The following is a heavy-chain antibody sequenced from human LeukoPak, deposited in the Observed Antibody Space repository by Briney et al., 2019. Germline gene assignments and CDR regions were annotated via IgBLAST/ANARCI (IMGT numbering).Heavy chain of an antibody. Sequence: SETLSLTCTVSGGSISSSSYYWGWIRQPPGKGLEWIGSIYYSGSTYYNPSLKSRVTISVDTSKNQFSLKLGSVTAADTAVYYCARGLGNFDYWGQGTLVTVSS. CDR3: ARGLGNFDY. CDR2: IYYSGST. J-gene: IGHJ4*02. V-gene: IGHV4-39*01. D-gene: IGHD7-27*01. CDR1: GGSISSSSYY.